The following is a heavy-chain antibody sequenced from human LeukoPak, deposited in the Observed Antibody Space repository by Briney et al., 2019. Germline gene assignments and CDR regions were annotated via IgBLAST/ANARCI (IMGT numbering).Heavy chain of an antibody. CDR3: TTDILWFGELLYPYFDY. J-gene: IGHJ4*02. CDR2: INGKTDGGTT. Sequence: GGSLRLSCAASGFTFSNAWMSWVRQAPGKGLEWVVRINGKTDGGTTDYAAPVKGRFTISRDDSKNTLYLQMNSLKTEDTAVYYCTTDILWFGELLYPYFDYWGQGTLVTVSS. CDR1: GFTFSNAW. D-gene: IGHD3-10*01. V-gene: IGHV3-15*01.